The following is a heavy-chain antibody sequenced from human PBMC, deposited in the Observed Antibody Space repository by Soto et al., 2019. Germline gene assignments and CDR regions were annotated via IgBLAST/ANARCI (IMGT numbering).Heavy chain of an antibody. J-gene: IGHJ4*02. CDR2: INAGNGNT. CDR3: ARPYNSLRFLEWLPLDY. Sequence: GASVKFSCKASGYTFTSYAMHWVRQAPGQRLEWMGWINAGNGNTKYSQKYQGRVTITRDTSASTAYMELSSLRSEDTAVYYCARPYNSLRFLEWLPLDYWGQGTLVTVSS. V-gene: IGHV1-3*01. D-gene: IGHD3-3*01. CDR1: GYTFTSYA.